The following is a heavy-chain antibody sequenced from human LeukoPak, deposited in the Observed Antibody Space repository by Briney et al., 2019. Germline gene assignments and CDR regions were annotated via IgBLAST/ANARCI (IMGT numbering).Heavy chain of an antibody. V-gene: IGHV1-69*05. Sequence: SVKVSCKASGGTFSSYAISWVRQAPGQGLEWMGGIIPIFGTANYAQKFQGRVTITTDESTSTACMELSSLRSEDTAVYYCARGDRFTPYAFDIWGQGTMVTVSS. J-gene: IGHJ3*02. CDR3: ARGDRFTPYAFDI. CDR1: GGTFSSYA. D-gene: IGHD2-15*01. CDR2: IIPIFGTA.